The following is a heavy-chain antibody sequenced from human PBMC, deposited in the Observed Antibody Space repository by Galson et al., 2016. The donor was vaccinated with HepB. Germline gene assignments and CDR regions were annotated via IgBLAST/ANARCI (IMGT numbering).Heavy chain of an antibody. V-gene: IGHV1-3*01. J-gene: IGHJ6*02. Sequence: SVKVSCKASGYTFTNYRIHWVRQAPGQRLEWMGWINAGNGNTKYSLKFQGRVTIITDTSANTAYMELSSLRSDDTAVYYCARLGYYFGSGMHVASEKNYYHDYGLDVWGQGTTVTVSS. CDR2: INAGNGNT. D-gene: IGHD3-10*01. CDR3: ARLGYYFGSGMHVASEKNYYHDYGLDV. CDR1: GYTFTNYR.